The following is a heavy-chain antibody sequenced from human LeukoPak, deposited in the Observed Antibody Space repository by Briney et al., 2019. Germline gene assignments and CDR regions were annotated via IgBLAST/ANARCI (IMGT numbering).Heavy chain of an antibody. CDR3: ARAYQRLGELSLPDY. J-gene: IGHJ4*02. CDR2: IHPSTGNP. CDR1: GYTFTNYA. V-gene: IGHV7-4-1*02. D-gene: IGHD3-16*02. Sequence: GASVKVSCKASGYTFTNYAMNWVRQAPGQGLEWMGWIHPSTGNPTYAQDFTGRFVFSLDTSVSTTYLQISSLKAEGTAVYYCARAYQRLGELSLPDYWGQGTLVTVSS.